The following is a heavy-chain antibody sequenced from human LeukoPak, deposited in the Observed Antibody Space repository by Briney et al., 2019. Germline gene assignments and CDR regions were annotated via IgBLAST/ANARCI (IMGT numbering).Heavy chain of an antibody. Sequence: GGSLRLSCAASGFTFSSYWMSWVRQAPGKGLEWVANIKQDGSEKYYVDSVKGRFTISRDNAKNSLYLRMNSLRAEDTAVYYCARDFEPDIVVVPAAPTSDYWGQGTLVTVSS. J-gene: IGHJ4*02. V-gene: IGHV3-7*01. D-gene: IGHD2-2*01. CDR2: IKQDGSEK. CDR1: GFTFSSYW. CDR3: ARDFEPDIVVVPAAPTSDY.